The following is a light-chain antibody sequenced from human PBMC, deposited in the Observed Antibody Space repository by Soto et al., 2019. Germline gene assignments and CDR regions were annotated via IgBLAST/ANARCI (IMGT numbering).Light chain of an antibody. CDR3: AAWDDSLNGVV. V-gene: IGLV1-44*01. Sequence: QLVLTQSPSASGTPGQRVTISCSGSSSNIGSNTVNWYQQLPGTAPKLLIYTDYQRPSGVPDRFSGSKSGTSASLAISGLQSEDEADYYCAAWDDSLNGVVFGGGTKLTVL. J-gene: IGLJ2*01. CDR1: SSNIGSNT. CDR2: TDY.